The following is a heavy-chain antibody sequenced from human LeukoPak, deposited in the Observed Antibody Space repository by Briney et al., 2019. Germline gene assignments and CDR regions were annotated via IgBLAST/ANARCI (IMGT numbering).Heavy chain of an antibody. D-gene: IGHD6-6*01. CDR3: ARGYSSSSEEDY. Sequence: GGSLRLSCAASGFTFSGYSMNWVRQAPGKGLEWVANIKQDGSEKYYVDSVKGRFTISRDNAKNSLYLQMNSLRAEDTAVYYCARGYSSSSEEDYWGQGTLVTVSS. CDR1: GFTFSGYS. V-gene: IGHV3-7*01. J-gene: IGHJ4*02. CDR2: IKQDGSEK.